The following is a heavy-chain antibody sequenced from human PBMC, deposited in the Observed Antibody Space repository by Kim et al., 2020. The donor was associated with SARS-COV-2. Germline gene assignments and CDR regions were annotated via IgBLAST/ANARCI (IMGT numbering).Heavy chain of an antibody. D-gene: IGHD3-22*01. CDR2: ISSSGSTI. J-gene: IGHJ4*02. Sequence: GGSLRLSCAASGFTFSSYEMNWVRKAPGKGLEWVSYISSSGSTIYYADSVKGRFTISRDNAKNSLYLQMNSLRAEDTAVYYCARERNYDSSGYRNWGQGTLVTVSS. V-gene: IGHV3-48*03. CDR1: GFTFSSYE. CDR3: ARERNYDSSGYRN.